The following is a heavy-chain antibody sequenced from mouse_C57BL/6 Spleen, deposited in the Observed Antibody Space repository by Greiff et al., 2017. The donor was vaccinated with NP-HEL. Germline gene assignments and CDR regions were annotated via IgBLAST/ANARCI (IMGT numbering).Heavy chain of an antibody. CDR2: INPGSGGT. CDR1: GYAFTNYL. J-gene: IGHJ4*01. Sequence: QVQLKESGAELVRPGTSVKVSCKASGYAFTNYLIEWVKQRPGQGLEWVGVINPGSGGTNYNEKFKGKATLTADKSSSTAYMQLSSLTSEDSAVYFCAREGYYGRRAMDYWGQGTSVTVSS. CDR3: AREGYYGRRAMDY. V-gene: IGHV1-54*01. D-gene: IGHD1-1*01.